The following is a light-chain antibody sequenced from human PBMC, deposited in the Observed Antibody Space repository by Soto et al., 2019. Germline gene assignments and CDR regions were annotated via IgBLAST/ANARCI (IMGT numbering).Light chain of an antibody. CDR2: GAS. V-gene: IGKV3-15*01. Sequence: EIVMTQSPATLSVSPGERATLSCRASQSVGSNLAWYQQKPGQAPRLLLYGASTRATGIPARFSGSGSGTEFTLTISSLQSEDFAVYYCHQYNNWPPITFGQGTRVEIK. J-gene: IGKJ5*01. CDR3: HQYNNWPPIT. CDR1: QSVGSN.